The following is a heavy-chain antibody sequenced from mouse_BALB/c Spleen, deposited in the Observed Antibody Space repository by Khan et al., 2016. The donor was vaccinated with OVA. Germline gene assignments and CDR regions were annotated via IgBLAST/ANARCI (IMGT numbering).Heavy chain of an antibody. Sequence: EVQLQESGPSLVKPSQTLSLTCSVTGDSITSGYWCWIRKFPGNKLEYMGYIIYSGSTYYNPSLTSRISITRHTSKNQYSLQLNSLTTEVSAPYYRTRTTNRVAFVYWGQEALVTVSA. CDR2: IIYSGST. D-gene: IGHD2-12*01. V-gene: IGHV3-8*02. CDR3: TRTTNRVAFVY. CDR1: GDSITSGY. J-gene: IGHJ3*01.